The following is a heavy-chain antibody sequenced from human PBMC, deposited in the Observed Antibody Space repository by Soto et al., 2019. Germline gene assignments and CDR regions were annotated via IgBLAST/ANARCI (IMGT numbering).Heavy chain of an antibody. D-gene: IGHD6-19*01. CDR2: VSFDGSNK. J-gene: IGHJ6*02. CDR1: GFTFNYYP. Sequence: QMQLVESGGGVVQPGGSLRLSCAASGFTFNYYPMHWVRQAPGKGLEWVAVVSFDGSNKYYADSVKGRFTISKDNSKNTLYLQMNSLRREDTAVYYCARLPGPLVAVLYIYPLDGREARSDVDVWGQGTTVTVSS. CDR3: ARLPGPLVAVLYIYPLDGREARSDVDV. V-gene: IGHV3-30-3*01.